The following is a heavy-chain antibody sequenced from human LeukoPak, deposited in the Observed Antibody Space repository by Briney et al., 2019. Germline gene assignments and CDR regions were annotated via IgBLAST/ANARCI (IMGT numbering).Heavy chain of an antibody. V-gene: IGHV3-21*04. J-gene: IGHJ6*02. CDR1: GFTFSSYS. D-gene: IGHD2-2*01. CDR3: ARLVVPAASWFVGESYYYGMDV. Sequence: PGGSLRLSCAASGFTFSSYSMNWVRQAPGKGLEWVSSISSSSSYIYYADSVKGRFTISRDNAKNSLYLQMNSLRAEDTAVYYCARLVVPAASWFVGESYYYGMDVWGQGTTVTVSS. CDR2: ISSSSSYI.